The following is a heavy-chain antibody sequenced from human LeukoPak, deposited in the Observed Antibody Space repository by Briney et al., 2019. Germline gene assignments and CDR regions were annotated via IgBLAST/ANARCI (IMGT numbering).Heavy chain of an antibody. J-gene: IGHJ4*02. V-gene: IGHV4-39*07. D-gene: IGHD3-10*01. CDR1: GGSISSSSYY. CDR3: ARSRSDYYGSGKGYYFDY. Sequence: SETLSLTCTVSGGSISSSSYYWGWIRQPPGKGLEWIGRIYTSGSTNYNPSLKSRVTMSVDTSKNQFSLKLSSVTAADTAVYYCARSRSDYYGSGKGYYFDYWGQGTLVTVSS. CDR2: IYTSGST.